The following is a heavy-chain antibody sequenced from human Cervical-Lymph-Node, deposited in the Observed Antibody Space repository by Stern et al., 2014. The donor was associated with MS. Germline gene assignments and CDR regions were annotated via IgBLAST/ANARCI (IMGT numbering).Heavy chain of an antibody. D-gene: IGHD3-22*01. J-gene: IGHJ4*02. CDR2: ISSSSSYI. CDR1: GFTFSSYS. V-gene: IGHV3-21*01. Sequence: EVQLVESGGGLVKPGGSLRLSCAASGFTFSSYSMNWVRQAPGKGLERVSSISSSSSYIYYADSVKGRFTISRDNAKNSLYLQMNSLRAEDTAVYYCARDRIYYDSSGDSDYWGQGTLVTVSS. CDR3: ARDRIYYDSSGDSDY.